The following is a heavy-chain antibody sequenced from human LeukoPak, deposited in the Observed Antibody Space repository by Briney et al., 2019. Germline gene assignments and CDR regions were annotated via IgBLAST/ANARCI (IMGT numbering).Heavy chain of an antibody. J-gene: IGHJ5*02. Sequence: PSETLSLTCTVSGGSISSSDYYWGWIRQPPGKGLEWIGSIYYGGSTYYNPSLKSRVTISVDTSMNQFSLKLSFVTTADTAVYYCARALGYCSGGSCTRGYNWFDPWGQGTLVTVPS. D-gene: IGHD2-15*01. CDR1: GGSISSSDYY. CDR3: ARALGYCSGGSCTRGYNWFDP. V-gene: IGHV4-39*01. CDR2: IYYGGST.